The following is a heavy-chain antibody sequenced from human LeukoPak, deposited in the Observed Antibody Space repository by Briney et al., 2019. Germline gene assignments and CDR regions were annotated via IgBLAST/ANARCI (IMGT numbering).Heavy chain of an antibody. D-gene: IGHD3-3*01. CDR2: ISYDGSNK. Sequence: GGSLRLSCAASGFTFSSYAMHWVRQAPGKGLEWVAVISYDGSNKYYADSVKGQFTISRDSSKNTLYLQMNSLRAEDTAVYYCARVWTYYDFWSVDYWGQGTLVTVSS. CDR3: ARVWTYYDFWSVDY. J-gene: IGHJ4*02. V-gene: IGHV3-30-3*01. CDR1: GFTFSSYA.